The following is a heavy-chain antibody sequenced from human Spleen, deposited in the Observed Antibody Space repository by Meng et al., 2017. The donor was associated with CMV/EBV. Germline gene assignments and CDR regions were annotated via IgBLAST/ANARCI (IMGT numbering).Heavy chain of an antibody. CDR1: GGSVSGFY. CDR3: ARGGSDWSIDY. V-gene: IGHV4-34*01. Sequence: LTCTIYGGSVSGFYWSWIRQPPGKGLEWIGEINHSGSPNYNPSLKSRVTISLDTSENQFSLKLTSVTAADTAVYYCARGGSDWSIDYWGQGTLVTVSS. D-gene: IGHD6-19*01. CDR2: INHSGSP. J-gene: IGHJ4*02.